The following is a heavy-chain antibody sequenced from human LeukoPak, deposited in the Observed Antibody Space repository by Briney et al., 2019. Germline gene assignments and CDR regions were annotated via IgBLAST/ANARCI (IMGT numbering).Heavy chain of an antibody. V-gene: IGHV3-30*18. D-gene: IGHD3-22*01. CDR2: ISNEGSNK. CDR1: GFTFSNYG. Sequence: GGSLRLSCAASGFTFSNYGMHWVRQAPGKGLEWVAVISNEGSNKYYVDSVKGRFTISRDNSKDTLYLQMNSLRAEDTAVYYCAKYYDGSGCPGYWGQGTLVTVSS. J-gene: IGHJ4*02. CDR3: AKYYDGSGCPGY.